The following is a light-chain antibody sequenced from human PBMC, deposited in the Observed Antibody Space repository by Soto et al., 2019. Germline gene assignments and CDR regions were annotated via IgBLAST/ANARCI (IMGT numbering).Light chain of an antibody. Sequence: EIVLTQSPATLSLSPGERATISCRASQSVSSYLAWYQQKPGQAPRLLIYDASNRATGIPARFSGSGSGTDFTLTISSLEPEDFAVYYCQQRSHWPPTFGPGTKVDIK. J-gene: IGKJ3*01. CDR1: QSVSSY. CDR2: DAS. V-gene: IGKV3-11*01. CDR3: QQRSHWPPT.